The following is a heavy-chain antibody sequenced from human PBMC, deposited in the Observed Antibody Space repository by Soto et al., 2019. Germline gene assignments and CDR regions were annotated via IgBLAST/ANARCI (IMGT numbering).Heavy chain of an antibody. J-gene: IGHJ6*03. D-gene: IGHD3-3*01. CDR1: GGSFSGYY. Sequence: SETLSLTCAVYGGSFSGYYWSWIRQPPGKGLEWIGEINHSGSTNYNPSLKSRVTISVDTSKNQFSLKLSSVTAADTAVYYCARGTWSGRYYYYYYMDVWGKGTTVTVSS. CDR3: ARGTWSGRYYYYYYMDV. CDR2: INHSGST. V-gene: IGHV4-34*01.